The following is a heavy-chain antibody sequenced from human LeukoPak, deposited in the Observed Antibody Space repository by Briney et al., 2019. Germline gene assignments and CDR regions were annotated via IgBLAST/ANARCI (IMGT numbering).Heavy chain of an antibody. CDR2: ISGSGGST. Sequence: RGSLRLSCAASGFTFSSYAMSWVRQAPGKGLEWVSAISGSGGSTYYADSVKGRFTISRDNSKNTLYLQMNSLRAEDTVVNYCAKSKGSGYDWDYWGQGTLVTVSS. CDR3: AKSKGSGYDWDY. CDR1: GFTFSSYA. V-gene: IGHV3-23*01. J-gene: IGHJ4*02. D-gene: IGHD5-12*01.